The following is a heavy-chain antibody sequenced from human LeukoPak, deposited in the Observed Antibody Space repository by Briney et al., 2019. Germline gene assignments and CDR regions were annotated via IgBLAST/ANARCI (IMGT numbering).Heavy chain of an antibody. CDR2: IYTSGST. Sequence: SETLSLTCTVSGGSISSGSYYWSWIRQPAGKGLEWIGRIYTSGSTNYNPSLKSRVTISVDTSKNQFSLKLSSVTAADTAEYYCARDLYYYGSENLFDYWGQGTLVTVSS. CDR3: ARDLYYYGSENLFDY. CDR1: GGSISSGSYY. J-gene: IGHJ4*02. V-gene: IGHV4-61*02. D-gene: IGHD3-10*01.